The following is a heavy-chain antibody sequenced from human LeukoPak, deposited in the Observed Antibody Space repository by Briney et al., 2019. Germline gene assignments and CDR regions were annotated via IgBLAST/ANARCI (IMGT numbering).Heavy chain of an antibody. Sequence: ASETLSLTCTVSGASLSSDDWSWIRLPPGKELEWIGYIYTSGTTSYYTSLKRRVPMSVDMSQNHGSPHLTSVTAADTAVYYCARVLTTLGNWYFDLWGRGTLVTVSS. D-gene: IGHD4-11*01. V-gene: IGHV4-4*09. CDR2: IYTSGTT. J-gene: IGHJ2*01. CDR3: ARVLTTLGNWYFDL. CDR1: GASLSSDD.